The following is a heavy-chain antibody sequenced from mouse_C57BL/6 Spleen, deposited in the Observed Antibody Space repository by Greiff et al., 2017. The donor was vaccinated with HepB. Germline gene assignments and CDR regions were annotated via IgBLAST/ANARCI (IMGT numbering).Heavy chain of an antibody. D-gene: IGHD1-1*01. CDR1: GFTFTDYY. CDR2: IRNKANGYTT. Sequence: EVKLMESGGGLVQPGGSLSLSCAASGFTFTDYYMSWVRQPPGKALEWLGFIRNKANGYTTEYSASVKGRFTISRDNSQSILYLQMNALRAEDSATYYCARISFITTVVATSRYFDVWGTGTTVTVSS. V-gene: IGHV7-3*01. CDR3: ARISFITTVVATSRYFDV. J-gene: IGHJ1*03.